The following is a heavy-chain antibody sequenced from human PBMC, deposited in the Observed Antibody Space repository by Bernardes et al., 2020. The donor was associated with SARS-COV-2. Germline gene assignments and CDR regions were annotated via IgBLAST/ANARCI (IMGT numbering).Heavy chain of an antibody. CDR1: GFTFTKYD. J-gene: IGHJ4*02. V-gene: IGHV3-23*01. D-gene: IGHD3-3*01. Sequence: GGSLRLSCAASGFTFTKYDMSWVRQAPGKGLEWVSGISGSGNTTYYADSVKGRFTISRDNSKNTLFLQMDSLRAEDTAVYYCAKDDDRPLFGAPGFDSWGKGTLVTVST. CDR2: ISGSGNTT. CDR3: AKDDDRPLFGAPGFDS.